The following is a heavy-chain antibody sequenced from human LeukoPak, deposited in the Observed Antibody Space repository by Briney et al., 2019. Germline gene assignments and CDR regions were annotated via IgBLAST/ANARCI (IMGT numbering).Heavy chain of an antibody. CDR1: GLIFRNYA. CDR2: ISGDGTET. D-gene: IGHD4-11*01. J-gene: IGHJ4*02. V-gene: IGHV3-23*01. Sequence: PGGSLRLSCTASGLIFRNYAMTWVRQAPRKGLEWVSTISGDGTETFYADSVKGRFTISRDNSKNTHYLQMSSLRAEDTDIYYCAKGGHYSFFDYWGQGTLVTVSS. CDR3: AKGGHYSFFDY.